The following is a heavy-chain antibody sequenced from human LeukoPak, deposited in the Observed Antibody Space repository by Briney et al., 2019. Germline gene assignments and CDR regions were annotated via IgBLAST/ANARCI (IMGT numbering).Heavy chain of an antibody. Sequence: SETLSLTCAASGGSISSYYWSWIRQPPGKGLEWIGYIYYSGSTNYNPSLKSRVTISVDTSKNQFSLKLSSVTAADTAVYYCARDKDSILSYFDYWGQGTLVTVSS. CDR2: IYYSGST. V-gene: IGHV4-59*01. D-gene: IGHD2-15*01. CDR3: ARDKDSILSYFDY. J-gene: IGHJ4*02. CDR1: GGSISSYY.